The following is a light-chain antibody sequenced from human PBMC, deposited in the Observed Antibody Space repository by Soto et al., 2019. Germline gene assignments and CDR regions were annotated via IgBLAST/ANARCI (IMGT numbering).Light chain of an antibody. V-gene: IGLV2-14*01. CDR3: SSYTSSSTLV. Sequence: QSALTQPASVSGSPGQSITISCTGTSSDVGDYNFVSWYQQHPGKALKLMIYHVSNRPSGVSNRFSGSKSGNTASLTISGLQSEDEADYYCSSYTSSSTLVFGGGTKLTVL. J-gene: IGLJ2*01. CDR1: SSDVGDYNF. CDR2: HVS.